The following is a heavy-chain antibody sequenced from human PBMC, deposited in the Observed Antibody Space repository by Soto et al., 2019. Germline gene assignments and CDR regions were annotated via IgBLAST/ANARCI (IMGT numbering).Heavy chain of an antibody. CDR2: ISASGGST. Sequence: EGQLLESGGGIVQPGTSLRLSCAVSGFTFNNYAMNWVRQAPGKGLEWISGISASGGSTYYADSVKGRFTISRDSSKNTLYLQMNSLRADDTAIYYCAIHFYYGSGTYHAVDYWGQGTLVTVSS. D-gene: IGHD3-10*01. J-gene: IGHJ4*02. CDR1: GFTFNNYA. CDR3: AIHFYYGSGTYHAVDY. V-gene: IGHV3-23*01.